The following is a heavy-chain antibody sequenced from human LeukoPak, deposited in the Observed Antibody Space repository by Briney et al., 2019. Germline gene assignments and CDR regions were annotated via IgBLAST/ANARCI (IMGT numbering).Heavy chain of an antibody. D-gene: IGHD3-9*01. J-gene: IGHJ6*02. CDR1: GDSISSYY. CDR3: ARAPPGYYDILTGSTHYYYYGMDV. CDR2: IYYSGRT. Sequence: SETLSLTCTVSGDSISSYYWSWIRQPPGKGLEWIGYIYYSGRTNYNPSLKSRVTISVDTSKNQFSLKLSSVTAADTAVYYCARAPPGYYDILTGSTHYYYYGMDVWGQGTTVTVSS. V-gene: IGHV4-59*01.